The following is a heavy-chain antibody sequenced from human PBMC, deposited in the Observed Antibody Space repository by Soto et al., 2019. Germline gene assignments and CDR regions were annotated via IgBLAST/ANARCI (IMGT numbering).Heavy chain of an antibody. J-gene: IGHJ4*02. V-gene: IGHV3-21*01. CDR2: ISSSSSYI. Sequence: EVQLVESGGGLVRPGGSLRLSCAASGFTLSSYSMNWVRQAPGKGLEWVSSISSSSSYIYYADSVKGRFTVSRDNAQNSLYLQMNSLRAEDTALYYCARDWGGEGTFDYWGQGTLVTVSS. D-gene: IGHD3-16*01. CDR1: GFTLSSYS. CDR3: ARDWGGEGTFDY.